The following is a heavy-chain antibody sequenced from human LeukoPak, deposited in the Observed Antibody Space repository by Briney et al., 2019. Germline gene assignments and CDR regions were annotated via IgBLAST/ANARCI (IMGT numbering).Heavy chain of an antibody. J-gene: IGHJ4*02. V-gene: IGHV4-59*01. CDR3: ARSMTAAGSFYFDY. D-gene: IGHD6-13*01. CDR1: GGSISSYY. CDR2: IYYSGNT. Sequence: SETLSLTCTVSGGSISSYYWSWIRQPPGKGLEWIGYIYYSGNTNYSPSLKSRLTISVDTSKNQFSLKLKSVTAADTAVYYCARSMTAAGSFYFDYWGQGTLVTVSS.